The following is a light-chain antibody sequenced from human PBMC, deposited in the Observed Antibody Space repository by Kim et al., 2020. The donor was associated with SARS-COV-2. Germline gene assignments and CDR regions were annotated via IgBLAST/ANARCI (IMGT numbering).Light chain of an antibody. CDR3: QYYGSSLIT. V-gene: IGKV3-20*01. Sequence: EIVLTQSPGTLSLSPGERDTLSCRASQSVSSNSLAWYQQKGGQAPRLLIYGASNSATGIPDRFSGRGSATDFTLTISRLEPEDFALYYCQYYGSSLITFRQGTRLEIK. CDR1: QSVSSNS. CDR2: GAS. J-gene: IGKJ5*01.